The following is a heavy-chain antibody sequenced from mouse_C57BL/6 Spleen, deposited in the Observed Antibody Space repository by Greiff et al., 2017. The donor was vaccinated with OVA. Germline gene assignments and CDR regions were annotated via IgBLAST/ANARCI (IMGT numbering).Heavy chain of an antibody. Sequence: VQLQQPGAELVKPGASVKLSCKASGYTFTSYWMQWVKQRPGQGLEWIGEIDPSDSYTNYNQKFKVKATLTVDTSSSTTYMQLSSLTSEDSAVYYCARSYYGSSYFDYWGQGTTLTVSS. D-gene: IGHD1-1*01. CDR3: ARSYYGSSYFDY. J-gene: IGHJ2*01. CDR2: IDPSDSYT. V-gene: IGHV1-50*01. CDR1: GYTFTSYW.